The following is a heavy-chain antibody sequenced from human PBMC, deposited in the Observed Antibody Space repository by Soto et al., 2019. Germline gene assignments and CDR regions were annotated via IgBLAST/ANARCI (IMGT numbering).Heavy chain of an antibody. CDR1: GFSLSTSGVG. J-gene: IGHJ5*02. D-gene: IGHD3-22*01. V-gene: IGHV2-5*02. CDR3: ARRYYYDSSGSWFDP. CDR2: IYWDDDK. Sequence: QITLKESGPTLVKPTQTLTLTCTFSGFSLSTSGVGVGWIRQPPGKALEWLALIYWDDDKRYSPSLKSRLTITKDTSKNQVVLTMTNMDPVDTATYYCARRYYYDSSGSWFDPWGQGTLVTVSS.